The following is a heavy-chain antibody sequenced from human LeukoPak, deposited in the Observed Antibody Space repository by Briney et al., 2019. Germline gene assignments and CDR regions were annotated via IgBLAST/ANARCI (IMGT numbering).Heavy chain of an antibody. CDR1: GVSISSYY. V-gene: IGHV4-59*08. J-gene: IGHJ6*03. CDR2: INYSGSS. CDR3: ARCGECCSSTSCYAPYYYYYMDV. Sequence: SGTLCLTCTVSGVSISSYYRSWVRQPPGKGLEWVGYINYSGSSNYNPSLKSRVTISVDTSKNQFSLTLSSVTAADTAVYYCARCGECCSSTSCYAPYYYYYMDVCGNGTTVTVSS. D-gene: IGHD2-2*01.